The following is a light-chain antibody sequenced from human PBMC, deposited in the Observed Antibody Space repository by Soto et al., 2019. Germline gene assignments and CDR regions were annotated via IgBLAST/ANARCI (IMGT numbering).Light chain of an antibody. J-gene: IGLJ1*01. Sequence: QSALTQPASVSGSPGQSITISCTGSSSDIGGYKYVSWYQHHPGKAPQLIIFDVINRPSGVSNRFSGSKSGNTASLTIFGLQAEDVADYYCFSYTSSTMYVFGTGTNLTVL. CDR3: FSYTSSTMYV. V-gene: IGLV2-14*03. CDR1: SSDIGGYKY. CDR2: DVI.